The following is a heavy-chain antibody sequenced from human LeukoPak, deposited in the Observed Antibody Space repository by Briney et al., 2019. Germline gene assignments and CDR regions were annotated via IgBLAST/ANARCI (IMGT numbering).Heavy chain of an antibody. Sequence: ASVKIFCKASGYRFTSYYVNWVRQAPGQGLEWMAIINPNGGGTTYTGKFQGRVTMTRDTSTSTVYMELSSLRPDDTAVYYCARDPISSNWPRGHFFDPWGQGTLVTVSS. CDR1: GYRFTSYY. J-gene: IGHJ5*02. CDR3: ARDPISSNWPRGHFFDP. D-gene: IGHD3-3*02. CDR2: INPNGGGT. V-gene: IGHV1-46*01.